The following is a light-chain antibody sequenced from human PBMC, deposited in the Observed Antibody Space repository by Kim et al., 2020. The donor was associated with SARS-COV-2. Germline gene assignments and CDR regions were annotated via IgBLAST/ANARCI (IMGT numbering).Light chain of an antibody. Sequence: QPPSVSKDLRQTATLTCTGNSNNVGYEGAAWLQQHQGHPPKLLSYRNNNRPSGISDRFSASRSGNTASLTITGLQPEDETDYYCSAWDSSLSAWV. J-gene: IGLJ3*02. CDR3: SAWDSSLSAWV. V-gene: IGLV10-54*04. CDR2: RNN. CDR1: SNNVGYEG.